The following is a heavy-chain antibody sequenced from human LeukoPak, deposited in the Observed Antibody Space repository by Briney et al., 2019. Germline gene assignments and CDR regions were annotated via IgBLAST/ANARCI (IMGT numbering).Heavy chain of an antibody. Sequence: PGGSLRLSCAASGFTFSSYSMNWVRQAPGKGLEWVSSISSSSSYIYYADSVKGRFTISRDNAKNSLYLRMNSLGAEDTAVYYCARDVSSGSSKTFDYWGQGTLVTVSS. V-gene: IGHV3-21*01. CDR2: ISSSSSYI. CDR1: GFTFSSYS. CDR3: ARDVSSGSSKTFDY. J-gene: IGHJ4*02. D-gene: IGHD1-26*01.